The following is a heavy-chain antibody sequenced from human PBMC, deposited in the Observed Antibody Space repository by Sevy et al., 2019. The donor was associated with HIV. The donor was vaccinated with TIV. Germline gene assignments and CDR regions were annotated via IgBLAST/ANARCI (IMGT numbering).Heavy chain of an antibody. Sequence: SETLSLTCTVSGGSISSYYWSWIRQPPGKGLEWIGYIYYTGSTNNNPTLKRRVTISVDTSKNQFSLKLSSVTAADTAVYFCASARGMSYDSSSYHWGLDYWGQGTLVTVSS. J-gene: IGHJ4*02. CDR1: GGSISSYY. CDR3: ASARGMSYDSSSYHWGLDY. CDR2: IYYTGST. V-gene: IGHV4-59*13. D-gene: IGHD3-22*01.